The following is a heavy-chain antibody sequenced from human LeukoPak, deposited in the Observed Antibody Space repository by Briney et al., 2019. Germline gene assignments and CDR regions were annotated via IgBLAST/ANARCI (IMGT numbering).Heavy chain of an antibody. D-gene: IGHD2-2*01. Sequence: GGSLRLSCAASGFTFSSYSMNWVRQAPGKGLEWVSSISSSSSYIYYADSVKGRFIISRDHAKNSLYLQMNSLRAEDTAVYYCARAYCSSPSCAFDYWGQGTLVTVSS. CDR3: ARAYCSSPSCAFDY. CDR1: GFTFSSYS. CDR2: ISSSSSYI. J-gene: IGHJ4*02. V-gene: IGHV3-21*01.